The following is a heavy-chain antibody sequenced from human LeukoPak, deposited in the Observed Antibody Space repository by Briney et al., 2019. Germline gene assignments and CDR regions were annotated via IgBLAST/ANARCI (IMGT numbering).Heavy chain of an antibody. D-gene: IGHD5-12*01. V-gene: IGHV3-30*19. Sequence: GGSLRLSCAASGFTFSSYGMHWVRPAPGKGLEWVAVISYDGSSKYYADSVKGRFTISRDNSKNTLYLQMNSLRAEDTAVYYCARDKWLRREGRAGYFDYWGQGTLVTVSS. CDR1: GFTFSSYG. J-gene: IGHJ4*02. CDR2: ISYDGSSK. CDR3: ARDKWLRREGRAGYFDY.